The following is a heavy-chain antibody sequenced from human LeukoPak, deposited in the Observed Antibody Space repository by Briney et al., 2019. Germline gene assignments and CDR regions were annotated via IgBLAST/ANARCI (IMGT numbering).Heavy chain of an antibody. CDR2: IIPIFGTA. Sequence: GASVKVSCKASGGTFSSYAISWVRQAPGQGLEWMGGIIPIFGTANYAQKFQGRVTITADESTSTAYMELSSLRSEDTAVYYCARADYYGSGSYRTLDYYYYGMDVWGQGTTVTVSS. CDR3: ARADYYGSGSYRTLDYYYYGMDV. CDR1: GGTFSSYA. J-gene: IGHJ6*02. D-gene: IGHD3-10*01. V-gene: IGHV1-69*13.